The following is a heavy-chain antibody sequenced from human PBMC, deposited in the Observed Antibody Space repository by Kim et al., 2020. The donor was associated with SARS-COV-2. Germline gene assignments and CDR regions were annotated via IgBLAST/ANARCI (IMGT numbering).Heavy chain of an antibody. Sequence: ASVKVSCKVSGYTLTELSIHWVRQAPGKGLEWMGGFDPEDGETIYAQKFQGRVTMTGDTSTDTAYMELSSLRSEDTAVYYCATDPFGAIPPNNYYCMDVW. V-gene: IGHV1-24*01. CDR3: ATDPFGAIPPNNYYCMDV. D-gene: IGHD3-10*01. CDR2: FDPEDGET. CDR1: GYTLTELS. J-gene: IGHJ6*01.